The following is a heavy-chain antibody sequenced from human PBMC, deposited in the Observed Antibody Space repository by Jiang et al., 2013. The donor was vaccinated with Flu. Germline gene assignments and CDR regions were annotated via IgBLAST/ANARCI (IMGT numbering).Heavy chain of an antibody. J-gene: IGHJ5*02. CDR3: ARGHGRLAYCGGDCYLPGSGEVWFDP. Sequence: GEINHSGSTNYNPSLKSRVTISVDTSKNQFSLKLSSVTAADTAVYYCARGHGRLAYCGGDCYLPGSGEVWFDPWGQGTLVTVSS. CDR2: INHSGST. D-gene: IGHD2-21*02. V-gene: IGHV4-34*01.